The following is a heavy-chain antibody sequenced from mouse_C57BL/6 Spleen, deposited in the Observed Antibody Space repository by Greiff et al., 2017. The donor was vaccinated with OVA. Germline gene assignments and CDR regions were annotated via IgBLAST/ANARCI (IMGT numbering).Heavy chain of an antibody. D-gene: IGHD2-4*01. Sequence: VKLMESGAELVKPGASVKMSCKASGYTFTSYWITWVKQRPGQGLEWIGDIYPGSGSTNYNEKFKSKATLTVDTSSSTAYMQLSSLTSEDSAVYYCARQDYGDYWGQGTTLTVSS. V-gene: IGHV1-55*01. J-gene: IGHJ2*01. CDR2: IYPGSGST. CDR1: GYTFTSYW. CDR3: ARQDYGDY.